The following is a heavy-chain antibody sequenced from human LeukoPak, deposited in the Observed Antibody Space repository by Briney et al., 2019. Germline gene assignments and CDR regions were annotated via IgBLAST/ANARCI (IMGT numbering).Heavy chain of an antibody. Sequence: PGGSLRLSCAASGFTFSSYAMSWVRQAPGKGLEWVSAISGSGGSTYYADSVKGRFTISRDNSKNTLYLQMSSLRAEDTAVYYCAKVGVVVPAAIIYYFDYWGQGTPVTVSS. V-gene: IGHV3-23*01. D-gene: IGHD2-2*01. J-gene: IGHJ4*02. CDR2: ISGSGGST. CDR1: GFTFSSYA. CDR3: AKVGVVVPAAIIYYFDY.